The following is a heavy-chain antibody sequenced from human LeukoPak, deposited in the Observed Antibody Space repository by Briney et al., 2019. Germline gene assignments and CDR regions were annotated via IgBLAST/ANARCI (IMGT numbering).Heavy chain of an antibody. CDR1: GFTFSSYA. CDR2: ISYDGSNK. CDR3: AREIRDIVVVPAARSFDY. Sequence: PGGSLRLSCAASGFTFSSYAMHWVRQAPGKGLEWVAVISYDGSNKYYADSVKGRFTISRDNSKNTLYLQMNSLRAEDTAVYYCAREIRDIVVVPAARSFDYWGRGTLVTVSS. J-gene: IGHJ4*02. D-gene: IGHD2-2*01. V-gene: IGHV3-30*04.